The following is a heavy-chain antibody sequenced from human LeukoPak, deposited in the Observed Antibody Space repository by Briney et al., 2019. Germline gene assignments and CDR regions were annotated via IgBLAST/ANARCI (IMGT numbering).Heavy chain of an antibody. J-gene: IGHJ4*02. V-gene: IGHV4-34*01. D-gene: IGHD3-16*02. CDR2: INHSGST. CDR3: ARSRPYLYDYVWGSYRYTLDY. CDR1: GGSFSGYY. Sequence: PSETLSLTCAVYGGSFSGYYWSWIRQPPGKGLEWIGEINHSGSTNYNPSLKSRVTISVDTSKNQFSLKLSSVTAADTAVYYCARSRPYLYDYVWGSYRYTLDYWSQGTLVTVSS.